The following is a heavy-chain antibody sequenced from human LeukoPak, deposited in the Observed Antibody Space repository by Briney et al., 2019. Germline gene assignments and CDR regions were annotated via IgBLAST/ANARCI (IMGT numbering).Heavy chain of an antibody. CDR2: IYYSGST. Sequence: SETLSLTCTVSGGSISSSSYYWGWIRQPPGKGLEWIGSIYYSGSTYYNPSLKSRVTISVDTSKNQFSLKLSSVTAAGTAVYYCARFRVRGVTVADYWGQGTLVTVSS. CDR3: ARFRVRGVTVADY. D-gene: IGHD3-10*01. V-gene: IGHV4-39*07. J-gene: IGHJ4*02. CDR1: GGSISSSSYY.